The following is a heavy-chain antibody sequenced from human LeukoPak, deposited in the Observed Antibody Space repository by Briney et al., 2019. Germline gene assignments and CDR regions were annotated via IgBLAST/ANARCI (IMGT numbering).Heavy chain of an antibody. CDR2: VNHSGST. D-gene: IGHD6-6*01. CDR3: ARHPKMSIAGYFDY. Sequence: PSETLSLTCAVYGGSSSGYYWSWIRHPPGKGLEWIGEVNHSGSTNYNPSLKSRVTISVDTSKNQFSLKLSSVTAADTGVYYCARHPKMSIAGYFDYWGQGNPVTVSS. V-gene: IGHV4-34*01. J-gene: IGHJ4*02. CDR1: GGSSSGYY.